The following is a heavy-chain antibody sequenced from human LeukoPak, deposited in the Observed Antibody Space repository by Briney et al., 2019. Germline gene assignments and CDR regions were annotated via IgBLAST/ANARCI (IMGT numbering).Heavy chain of an antibody. Sequence: GASVKVSCKASGYTFKSYAITWVRQAPGQGLEWMGWIDPYSGNTNYAQKFQGRVTMTTETLTSTADMEVTSLRSDDTAVYYCARVYYDILTGYSYYFDYWGQGTLVTVSS. J-gene: IGHJ4*02. CDR1: GYTFKSYA. V-gene: IGHV1-18*01. D-gene: IGHD3-9*01. CDR2: IDPYSGNT. CDR3: ARVYYDILTGYSYYFDY.